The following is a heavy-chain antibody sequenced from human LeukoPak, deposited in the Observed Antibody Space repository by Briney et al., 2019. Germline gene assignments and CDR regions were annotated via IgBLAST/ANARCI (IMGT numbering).Heavy chain of an antibody. CDR1: GFTFSTYS. D-gene: IGHD3-22*01. CDR2: ISSGSSTK. CDR3: ASSSGYYSH. V-gene: IGHV3-48*01. Sequence: PGGSLRLSCAASGFTFSTYSMNWVRQAPGKGLEWVSYISSGSSTKDYADSVKGRFTISRDNAKNTLYLQMNSLRAEDTAVYYCASSSGYYSHWGQGTLVTVSS. J-gene: IGHJ4*02.